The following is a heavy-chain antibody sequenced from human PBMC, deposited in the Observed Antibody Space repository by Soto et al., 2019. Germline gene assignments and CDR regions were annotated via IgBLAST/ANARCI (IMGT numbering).Heavy chain of an antibody. CDR1: GYTFTSYY. CDR2: INPSGSST. J-gene: IGHJ6*02. D-gene: IGHD3-9*01. V-gene: IGHV1-46*01. Sequence: ASLMVSCRTSGYTFTSYYIHWVRQAPGQGIESMGIINPSGSSTSYAQKFQGRVTMTRDTSTSTVYMELSSLRSEDTAVYYCAAIPEPGRRYYDILTGYYEYRYYYGMDVWGQGTTVTVSS. CDR3: AAIPEPGRRYYDILTGYYEYRYYYGMDV.